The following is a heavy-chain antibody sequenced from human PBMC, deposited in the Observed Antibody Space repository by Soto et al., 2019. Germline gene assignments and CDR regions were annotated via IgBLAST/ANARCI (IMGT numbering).Heavy chain of an antibody. J-gene: IGHJ4*02. V-gene: IGHV1-8*01. CDR1: GYSFTSLD. CDR3: ARGVSAGVDY. CDR2: MQPSTGRT. D-gene: IGHD1-26*01. Sequence: GASVKVSCKASGYSFTSLDINGARQTAGQGLEWMGWMQPSTGRTGYAQKFQGRVTMTRDTSINTAYMELTTLTSDDTAFYYCARGVSAGVDYWGQGTLVTVSS.